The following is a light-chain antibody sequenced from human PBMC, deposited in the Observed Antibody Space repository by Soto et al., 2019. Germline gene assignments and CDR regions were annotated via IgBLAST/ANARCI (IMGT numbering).Light chain of an antibody. J-gene: IGKJ1*01. CDR1: QSISSY. CDR3: QQSFSAPWT. Sequence: DIQMTQSPSSLSASVGDRVTITCRASQSISSYLNWYQQKPGKVPKLLIYAASSLQGGVPSRFSGSGSGTDFTLTISSLQPEDFATYYCQQSFSAPWTFGQGTKVDIK. CDR2: AAS. V-gene: IGKV1-39*01.